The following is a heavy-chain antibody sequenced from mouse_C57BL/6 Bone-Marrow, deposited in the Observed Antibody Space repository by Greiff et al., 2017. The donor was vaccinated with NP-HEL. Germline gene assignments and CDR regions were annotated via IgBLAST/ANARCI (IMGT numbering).Heavy chain of an antibody. J-gene: IGHJ3*01. CDR2: ISDGGSYT. V-gene: IGHV5-4*01. CDR1: GFTFSSYA. CDR3: ARVGIYYYGSSPFAY. Sequence: EVQVVESGGGLVKPGGSLKLSCAASGFTFSSYAMSWVRQTPEKRLEWVATISDGGSYTYYPDNVKCRFTISRDNAKNNLYLQMSHLKSEDTAMYYGARVGIYYYGSSPFAYWGQGTLVTVSA. D-gene: IGHD1-1*01.